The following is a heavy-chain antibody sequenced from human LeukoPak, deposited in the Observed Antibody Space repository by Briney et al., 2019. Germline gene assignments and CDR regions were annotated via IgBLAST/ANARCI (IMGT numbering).Heavy chain of an antibody. V-gene: IGHV4-34*01. CDR1: GGSFSGYY. D-gene: IGHD6-13*01. J-gene: IGHJ5*02. CDR2: INHSGST. Sequence: PSEALSLTCAVYGGSFSGYYWSWIRQPPGKGLEWIGEINHSGSTNYNPSLKSRVTISVDTSKNQFSLKLSSVTAADTAVYYCARGGSSSWYGWFDPWGQGTLVTVSS. CDR3: ARGGSSSWYGWFDP.